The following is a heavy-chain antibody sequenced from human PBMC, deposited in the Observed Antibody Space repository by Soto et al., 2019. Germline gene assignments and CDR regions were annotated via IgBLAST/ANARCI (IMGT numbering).Heavy chain of an antibody. D-gene: IGHD2-2*01. J-gene: IGHJ4*02. Sequence: SETLSLTCAFSCGSIISSNWWSRVRQPPGKGLEWIGEIDHSGSTNYNPSLKSRVTISVDKSKNQFSLKLSSVTAADTAVYYCAREVVVVPAALDYFDYWGQGTLVTVSS. CDR2: IDHSGST. CDR1: CGSIISSNW. CDR3: AREVVVVPAALDYFDY. V-gene: IGHV4-4*02.